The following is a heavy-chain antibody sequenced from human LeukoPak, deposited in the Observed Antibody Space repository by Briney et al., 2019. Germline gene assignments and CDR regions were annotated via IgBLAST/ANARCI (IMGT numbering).Heavy chain of an antibody. V-gene: IGHV3-30*02. CDR2: IRYDGSNK. CDR3: AKDLEAASILSGYCGGDCYLLYY. Sequence: GGSLRLSCAASGFTFSSYGMHWVRQAPGKGLEWVAFIRYDGSNKDYADSVKSRFTFSRDNSKNTLYLQMNSLRAEDTAVYYCAKDLEAASILSGYCGGDCYLLYYWGQGTLVTVSS. D-gene: IGHD2-21*02. J-gene: IGHJ4*02. CDR1: GFTFSSYG.